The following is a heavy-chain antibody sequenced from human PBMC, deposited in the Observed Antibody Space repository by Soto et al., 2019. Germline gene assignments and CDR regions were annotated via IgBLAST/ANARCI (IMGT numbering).Heavy chain of an antibody. CDR1: GGSFSGYY. J-gene: IGHJ5*02. Sequence: PSETLSLTCAVYGGSFSGYYWSWIRQPPGKGLEWIGEINHSGSTDYNPSLKSRVTISVDSSKNQFYLKVTSVTAADTAVYYCARSYYDTTGFAVDPWGQGTLVTVSS. CDR2: INHSGST. D-gene: IGHD3-22*01. V-gene: IGHV4-34*01. CDR3: ARSYYDTTGFAVDP.